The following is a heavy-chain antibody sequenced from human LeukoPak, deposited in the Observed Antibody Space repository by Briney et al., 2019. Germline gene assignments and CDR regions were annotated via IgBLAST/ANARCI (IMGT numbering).Heavy chain of an antibody. D-gene: IGHD1-26*01. CDR2: ISGGGST. CDR1: GFTFNSFA. V-gene: IGHV3-23*01. Sequence: GGSLRLSCAASGFTFNSFAMSWVRQAPGKGLEWVSAISGGGSTYYAASVKGRFSISRHNSKNTVYLQMNSLRAEDTAVYYCARELREHGVFDIWGQGTMVTVSS. J-gene: IGHJ3*02. CDR3: ARELREHGVFDI.